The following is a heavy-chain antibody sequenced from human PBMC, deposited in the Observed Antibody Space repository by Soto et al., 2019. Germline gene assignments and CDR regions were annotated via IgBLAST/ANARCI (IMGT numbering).Heavy chain of an antibody. CDR2: IYYSGST. CDR1: GGSISSYY. J-gene: IGHJ5*02. V-gene: IGHV4-59*01. CDR3: ARMWLGYFSSTSCYSDSTAFLRFDP. D-gene: IGHD2-2*01. Sequence: SETLSLTCTVSGGSISSYYWSWIRQPPGKGLEWIGYIYYSGSTNYNPSIKSRVTISVDTSKNQFSLKLSSVTAADTAVYYCARMWLGYFSSTSCYSDSTAFLRFDPWGQGTLVTVSS.